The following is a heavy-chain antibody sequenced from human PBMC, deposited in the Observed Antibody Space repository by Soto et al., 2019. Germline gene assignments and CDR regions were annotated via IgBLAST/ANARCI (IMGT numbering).Heavy chain of an antibody. CDR1: GFTFSTYA. D-gene: IGHD6-6*01. CDR2: ISSSGGTI. Sequence: GGSLRLSCAASGFTFSTYAMSWVRQAPGKGLEWVSGISSSGGTIYYADSVKGRFTISRENSKNTLYLQMNSLRAEDTAVYYCAKDNLGYSSWPAFDIWGQGTMVTVSS. J-gene: IGHJ3*02. V-gene: IGHV3-23*01. CDR3: AKDNLGYSSWPAFDI.